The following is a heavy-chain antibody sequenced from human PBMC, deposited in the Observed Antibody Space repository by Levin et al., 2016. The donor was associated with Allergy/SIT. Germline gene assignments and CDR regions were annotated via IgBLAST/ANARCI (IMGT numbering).Heavy chain of an antibody. Sequence: GGSLRLSCAASGFMLSDYYMSWIRQAPGKGLESVSYISISTSYTNYADSVKGRFTISRDDSRNALYLQMNSLRVEDTAVYYCVKNGGFGSGTYFHSWGQGTLVIVS. CDR2: ISISTSYT. CDR1: GFMLSDYY. V-gene: IGHV3-11*03. CDR3: VKNGGFGSGTYFHS. J-gene: IGHJ5*01. D-gene: IGHD3-10*01.